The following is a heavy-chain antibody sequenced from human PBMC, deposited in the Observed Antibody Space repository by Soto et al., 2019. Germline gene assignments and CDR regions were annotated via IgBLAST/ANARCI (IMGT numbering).Heavy chain of an antibody. V-gene: IGHV3-23*01. CDR1: GFTFSNYA. D-gene: IGHD6-13*01. J-gene: IGHJ4*02. CDR3: AKDQVCSWYEIDY. CDR2: ISGSGGST. Sequence: EVQLLESGGGLVQPGGSLRLSCAASGFTFSNYAVTWVRQAPGKGLEWVSTISGSGGSTYYADSVKGRFTISRDNSKNTLYLQMNSLRAEDTAVYCCAKDQVCSWYEIDYWGQGTLVTVSS.